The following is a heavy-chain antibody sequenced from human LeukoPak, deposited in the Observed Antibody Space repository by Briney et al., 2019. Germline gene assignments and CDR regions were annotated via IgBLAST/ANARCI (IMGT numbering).Heavy chain of an antibody. J-gene: IGHJ1*01. CDR2: INHSGST. D-gene: IGHD4-17*01. Sequence: PSETLSLTCAVYGGSFSGYYWSWIRQPPGKGLEWIGEINHSGSTNYNPSLKSRVTISVDTSKNQFSLKLSSVTAADTAVYYCARKAEVDYAYFQHWGQGTLVTVSS. V-gene: IGHV4-34*01. CDR1: GGSFSGYY. CDR3: ARKAEVDYAYFQH.